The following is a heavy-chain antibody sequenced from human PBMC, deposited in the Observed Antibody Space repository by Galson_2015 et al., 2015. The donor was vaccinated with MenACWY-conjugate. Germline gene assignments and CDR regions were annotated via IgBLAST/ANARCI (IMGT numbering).Heavy chain of an antibody. J-gene: IGHJ6*02. CDR1: GYTFTSYA. CDR3: ARGRGNQLLSYYYYYYGMDV. Sequence: SVKVSCKASGYTFTSYAMHWVRQAPGQRLEWMGWINAGNGNTKYSQKFQGRVTITRDTSASTAYMELSSLRSEDTAVYYCARGRGNQLLSYYYYYYGMDVWGQGTTVTVSS. V-gene: IGHV1-3*01. CDR2: INAGNGNT. D-gene: IGHD2-2*01.